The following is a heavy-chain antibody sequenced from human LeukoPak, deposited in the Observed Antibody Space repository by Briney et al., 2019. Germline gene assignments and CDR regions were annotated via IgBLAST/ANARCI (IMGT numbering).Heavy chain of an antibody. D-gene: IGHD6-19*01. CDR1: GYTFTGYY. J-gene: IGHJ6*02. CDR3: ARTAPSGYSSGWFTSYYYYGMDV. CDR2: INPNSGGT. Sequence: APVKVSCKASGYTFTGYYMHWARQAPGQGLEWMGWINPNSGGTNYAQKFQGRVTMTRDTSISTAYMELSRLRSDDTAVYYCARTAPSGYSSGWFTSYYYYGMDVWGQGTTVTVSS. V-gene: IGHV1-2*02.